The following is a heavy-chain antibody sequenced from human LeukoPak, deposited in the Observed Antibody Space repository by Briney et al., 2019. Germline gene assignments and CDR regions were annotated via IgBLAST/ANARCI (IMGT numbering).Heavy chain of an antibody. D-gene: IGHD3-10*01. CDR3: ARQSLVRRLYYYYYMDV. V-gene: IGHV4-34*01. CDR2: INHSGST. CDR1: GGSFSGYY. J-gene: IGHJ6*03. Sequence: PSETLSLTCAVYGGSFSGYYWSWIRQPPGKGLEWIGQINHSGSTNYNPSLKSRVTISVDTSKNQFSLKLSSVTAADTAVYYCARQSLVRRLYYYYYMDVWGKGTTVTVSS.